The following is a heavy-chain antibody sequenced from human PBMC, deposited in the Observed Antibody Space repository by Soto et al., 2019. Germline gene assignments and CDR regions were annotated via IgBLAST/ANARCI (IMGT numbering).Heavy chain of an antibody. Sequence: QVQLVESGGGVVQPGSSLRLSCAASGFSFSDHGMHWFRQAPGKGLEWVAIIYSDGRNKYYADSVKGRFTISRDDSKNTLDLQMNSLRGEDTAVYYCARGSWLQLGDYWGQGTLVTVSS. CDR3: ARGSWLQLGDY. CDR2: IYSDGRNK. J-gene: IGHJ4*02. CDR1: GFSFSDHG. D-gene: IGHD3-16*01. V-gene: IGHV3-33*01.